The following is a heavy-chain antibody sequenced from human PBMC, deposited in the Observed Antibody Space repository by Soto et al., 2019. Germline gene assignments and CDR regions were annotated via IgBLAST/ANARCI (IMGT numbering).Heavy chain of an antibody. CDR2: ISAYNGNT. D-gene: IGHD4-4*01. J-gene: IGHJ6*02. Sequence: ASVKVSCKASGYTFTSYGISWVRQAPGQGLEWMGWISAYNGNTNYAQKLQGRVTMTTDTSTSTAYMELRSLRSDDTAVYYCARATKRLQYYYYGMDAWGQGTTVTVSS. CDR3: ARATKRLQYYYYGMDA. CDR1: GYTFTSYG. V-gene: IGHV1-18*01.